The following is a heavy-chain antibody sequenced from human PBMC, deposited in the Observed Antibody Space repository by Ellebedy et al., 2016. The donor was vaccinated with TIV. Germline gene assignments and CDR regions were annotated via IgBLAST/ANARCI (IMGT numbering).Heavy chain of an antibody. Sequence: MPSETLSLTCTVSSGSISDGDYYWDWIRQSPGKGLEWIGSIHYRGSAYYNPSLKSRVTVSVDTSKNQFSLNLSSVTAADTAVYYCARDPALPRGRFDTWGQGTLVTVSS. CDR2: IHYRGSA. CDR1: SGSISDGDYY. V-gene: IGHV4-39*07. J-gene: IGHJ5*02. CDR3: ARDPALPRGRFDT.